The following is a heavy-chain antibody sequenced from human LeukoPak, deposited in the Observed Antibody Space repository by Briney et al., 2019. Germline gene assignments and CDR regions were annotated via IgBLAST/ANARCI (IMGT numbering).Heavy chain of an antibody. Sequence: TGGSLRLSCAPSGFTFSRYAMRGVRGAPGKGLEWVSDSSGSGGGTLYADSVRGRFTLSRESYKSTLYLQMNSLRAEDTAVYYCAISGSYYLTFDCYDAFDIWGQGTMVTVSS. CDR3: AISGSYYLTFDCYDAFDI. CDR2: SSGSGGGT. D-gene: IGHD1-26*01. J-gene: IGHJ3*02. CDR1: GFTFSRYA. V-gene: IGHV3-23*01.